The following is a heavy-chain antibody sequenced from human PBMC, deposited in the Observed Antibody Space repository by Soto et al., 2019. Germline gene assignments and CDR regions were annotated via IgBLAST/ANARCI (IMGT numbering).Heavy chain of an antibody. V-gene: IGHV3-30*18. CDR2: ISYDGSNK. CDR3: AKGLGYCSSTSCSIDY. J-gene: IGHJ4*02. Sequence: GGSLRLSCAASGFTFSSYGMHWVRQAPGKGLEWVAVISYDGSNKYYADSVKGRFTISRDNSKNTLYLQMNSLRAEDTAVYYCAKGLGYCSSTSCSIDYWGQGTLVTVSS. D-gene: IGHD2-2*01. CDR1: GFTFSSYG.